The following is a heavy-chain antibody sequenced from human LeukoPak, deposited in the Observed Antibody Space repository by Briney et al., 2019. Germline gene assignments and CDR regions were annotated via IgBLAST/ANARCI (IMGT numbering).Heavy chain of an antibody. Sequence: GASVKVSCKASGYTFTSYDINWVRQATGQGLEWMGWMNPNSGNTGYAQKFQGRVTMTRNTSISTAYMELSSLRSEDTAVYYCNLRYFDLYYYGMDVWGQGTTVTVSS. CDR3: NLRYFDLYYYGMDV. J-gene: IGHJ6*02. V-gene: IGHV1-8*01. D-gene: IGHD3-9*01. CDR1: GYTFTSYD. CDR2: MNPNSGNT.